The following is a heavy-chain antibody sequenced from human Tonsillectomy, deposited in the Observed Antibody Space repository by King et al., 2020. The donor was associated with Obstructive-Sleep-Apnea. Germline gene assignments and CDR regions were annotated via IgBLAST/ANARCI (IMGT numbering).Heavy chain of an antibody. V-gene: IGHV3-7*03. J-gene: IGHJ4*02. D-gene: IGHD6-13*01. CDR1: GFTFSSYW. CDR3: ARGIREAAASLGY. Sequence: VQLVESGGGLGQPGGSLRLSCAASGFTFSSYWMSWVRQAPGKGREWVANIKQDGSEKYNVDSVKGRFPNSRDKAKNSLYLQMNSLRAEDTAVYYCARGIREAAASLGYWGQGTLVTVSS. CDR2: IKQDGSEK.